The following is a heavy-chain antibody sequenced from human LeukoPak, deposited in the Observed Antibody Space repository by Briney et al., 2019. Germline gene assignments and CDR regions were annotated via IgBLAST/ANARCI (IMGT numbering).Heavy chain of an antibody. Sequence: SETLSLTCTVSGGSISSYYWSWIRQPPGKGLEWIGYIYYSGSTNYNPSLKSRVTISVDTSKNQFSLKLSSVTAADTAVYYCARESGRFGVVNHFDYWGQGTLVTVSS. V-gene: IGHV4-59*01. J-gene: IGHJ4*02. CDR1: GGSISSYY. D-gene: IGHD3-3*01. CDR2: IYYSGST. CDR3: ARESGRFGVVNHFDY.